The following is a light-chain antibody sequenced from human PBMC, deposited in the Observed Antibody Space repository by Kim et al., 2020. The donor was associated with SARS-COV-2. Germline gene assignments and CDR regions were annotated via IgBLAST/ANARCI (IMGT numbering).Light chain of an antibody. CDR2: DVT. V-gene: IGLV2-14*03. CDR1: SSDIGGYKY. CDR3: SSYTSTSTVI. J-gene: IGLJ2*01. Sequence: GQSITISCTGTSSDIGGYKYVSWYQQHPGKAPILVIYDVTNRPSGVSNRFSGSKSGNTASLTISGLQAEDEAAYYCSSYTSTSTVIFGGGTELTVL.